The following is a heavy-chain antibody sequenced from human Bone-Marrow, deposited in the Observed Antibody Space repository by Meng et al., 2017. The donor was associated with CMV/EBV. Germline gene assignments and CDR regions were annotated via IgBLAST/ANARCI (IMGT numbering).Heavy chain of an antibody. CDR3: AAEHVDTAMVLSF. D-gene: IGHD5-18*01. CDR2: IVVGSGNT. J-gene: IGHJ4*02. Sequence: SVKVSCKASGFTFTSSAGQWVRQARGQRLEWIGWIVVGSGNTNYAQKFQERVTITRDMSTSTAYMELSSLRSEDTAVYYCAAEHVDTAMVLSFWGQGTLVTVSS. V-gene: IGHV1-58*01. CDR1: GFTFTSSA.